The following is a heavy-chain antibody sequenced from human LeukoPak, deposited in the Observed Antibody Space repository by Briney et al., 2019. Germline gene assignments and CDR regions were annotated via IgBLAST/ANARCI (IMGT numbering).Heavy chain of an antibody. J-gene: IGHJ5*02. Sequence: GGSLGLSCAASGFTFSDYYMSWIRQAPGKGLEWVSYISSSGSTIYYADSVKGRFTISRDNAKNSLYLQMNSLRAEDTAVYYCARATPSNWFDPWGQGTLVTVSS. CDR1: GFTFSDYY. V-gene: IGHV3-11*01. CDR3: ARATPSNWFDP. CDR2: ISSSGSTI.